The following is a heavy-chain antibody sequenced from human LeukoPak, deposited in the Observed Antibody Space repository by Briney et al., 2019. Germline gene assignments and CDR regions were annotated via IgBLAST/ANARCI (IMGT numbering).Heavy chain of an antibody. Sequence: PGGSLRLSCAASGFTFDDYAMHWVRQAPGKGLEWVSGISWNSGSTIYYADSVKGRFTISRDNAKNSLYLQMNSLRAEDTAVYYCARLLRGRVAFDIWGQGTMVTVSS. V-gene: IGHV3-9*01. CDR2: ISWNSGSTI. CDR3: ARLLRGRVAFDI. J-gene: IGHJ3*02. CDR1: GFTFDDYA. D-gene: IGHD2-15*01.